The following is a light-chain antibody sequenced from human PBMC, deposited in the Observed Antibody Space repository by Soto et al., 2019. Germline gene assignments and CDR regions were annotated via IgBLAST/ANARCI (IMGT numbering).Light chain of an antibody. CDR3: SSHTPRNTRV. Sequence: QSVLTQPASVSGSPGQSITISCTGTSSDVGAYDFVSWYQQYPDKAPKLMIYEVSNRPSGVSNRFSGSKFAYTALLTISGLRAEDEADYYCSSHTPRNTRVFGTGTKLTVL. V-gene: IGLV2-14*03. CDR2: EVS. CDR1: SSDVGAYDF. J-gene: IGLJ1*01.